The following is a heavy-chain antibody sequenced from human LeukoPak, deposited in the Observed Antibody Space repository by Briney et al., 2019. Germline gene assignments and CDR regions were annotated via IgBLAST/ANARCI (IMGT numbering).Heavy chain of an antibody. CDR3: ARVAQKLERIALASTSEWRPNWYFDL. CDR2: IYHSGST. D-gene: IGHD6-19*01. Sequence: SETLSLTCTVSGGSITGYYWSWIRQPPGKGLEWIGHIYHSGSTNYNPSLTSRVTISVDTSKNQFSLRLSSVTAADTAVFYCARVAQKLERIALASTSEWRPNWYFDLWGRGTLVTVSS. J-gene: IGHJ2*01. V-gene: IGHV4-59*12. CDR1: GGSITGYY.